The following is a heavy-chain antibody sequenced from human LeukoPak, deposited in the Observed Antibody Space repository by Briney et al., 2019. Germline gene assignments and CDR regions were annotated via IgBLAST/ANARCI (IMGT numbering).Heavy chain of an antibody. J-gene: IGHJ4*02. CDR2: IFRGDCDT. Sequence: ETSQIPCYDAGCSTSGYCAVCVLQMPPKDRVWLGSIFRGDCDTRYSPSFQGQVSISADKSISTAYLQWSSLNASDTAMYYCARPTESHGGFDYWGQGTLVTVSS. CDR1: GCSTSGYC. D-gene: IGHD4-11*01. V-gene: IGHV5-51*01. CDR3: ARPTESHGGFDY.